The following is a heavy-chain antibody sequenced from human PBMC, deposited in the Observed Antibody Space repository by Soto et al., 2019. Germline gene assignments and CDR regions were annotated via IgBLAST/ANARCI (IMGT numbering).Heavy chain of an antibody. V-gene: IGHV4-59*01. CDR3: ARSPYTIFGVVPGYFDY. CDR2: IYYSGST. J-gene: IGHJ4*02. CDR1: GGSISSYY. D-gene: IGHD3-3*01. Sequence: SETLSLTCTVSGGSISSYYWSWIRQPPGKGLEWIGYIYYSGSTNYNPSLKSRVTISVDTSKNQFSLKLSSVTAADTAVYYCARSPYTIFGVVPGYFDYWGQGTLVTVSS.